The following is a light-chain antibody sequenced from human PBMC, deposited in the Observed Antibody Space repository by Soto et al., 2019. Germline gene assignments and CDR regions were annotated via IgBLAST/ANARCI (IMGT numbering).Light chain of an antibody. J-gene: IGKJ1*01. CDR3: QQYNSCPLT. V-gene: IGKV1-5*01. Sequence: DIQMTQSPSTLSASVGDRVTITCRASQSISSWLAWYQQKPGKAPKLLIYDASSLESGVPSRFSGSGSGTEFTLTISSLQPDDFATYYCQQYNSCPLTFGQGTKVEIK. CDR2: DAS. CDR1: QSISSW.